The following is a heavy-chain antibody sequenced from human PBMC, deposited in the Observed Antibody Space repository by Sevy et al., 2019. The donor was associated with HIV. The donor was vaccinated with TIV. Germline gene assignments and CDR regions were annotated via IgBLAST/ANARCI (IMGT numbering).Heavy chain of an antibody. CDR3: AGDVRGEGSRPGGVDY. D-gene: IGHD3-10*02. V-gene: IGHV3-33*01. CDR2: IWNDGSNK. J-gene: IGHJ4*02. Sequence: GGSLRLSCAASGFTFSDYGMQWVRQAPGKGLEWVAVIWNDGSNKYYADSVKGRFTTSRDNSSNTLYLQMNSLRAEDTAVYYCAGDVRGEGSRPGGVDYWGQGTLVTVSS. CDR1: GFTFSDYG.